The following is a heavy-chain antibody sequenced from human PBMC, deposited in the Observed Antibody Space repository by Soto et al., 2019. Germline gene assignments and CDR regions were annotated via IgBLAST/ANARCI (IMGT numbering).Heavy chain of an antibody. D-gene: IGHD3-10*01. Sequence: ASVKVSCKASGYTFTSYDINWVRQATGQGLEWMGWMNPNSGKTGYAQKFQGRVTMTRNNSISTAYMELSSLRSEDTAVYYCSRSGDMVRGVIKAQYYYYYMDVWGKGTTVTVSS. CDR2: MNPNSGKT. CDR3: SRSGDMVRGVIKAQYYYYYMDV. V-gene: IGHV1-8*01. J-gene: IGHJ6*03. CDR1: GYTFTSYD.